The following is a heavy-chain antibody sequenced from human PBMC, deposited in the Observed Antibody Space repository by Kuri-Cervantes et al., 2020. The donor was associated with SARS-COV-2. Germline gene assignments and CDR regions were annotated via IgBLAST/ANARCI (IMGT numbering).Heavy chain of an antibody. CDR1: GFTFSSYA. D-gene: IGHD5-18*01. V-gene: IGHV3-21*01. Sequence: GASLKISCAASGFTFSSYAMHWVRQAPGKGLEWVSSITSSSSYIYYADSVKGRFTISRDNAKNSLYLQMNILRAEDTAVYYCARGIQMLRRAEYFQHWGQGTLVTVSS. CDR3: ARGIQMLRRAEYFQH. CDR2: ITSSSSYI. J-gene: IGHJ1*01.